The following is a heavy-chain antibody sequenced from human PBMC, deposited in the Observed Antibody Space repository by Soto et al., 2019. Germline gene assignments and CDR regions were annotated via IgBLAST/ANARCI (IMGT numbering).Heavy chain of an antibody. CDR3: AKGGRQWLVTSDFNY. V-gene: IGHV3-30*18. D-gene: IGHD6-19*01. Sequence: VQLVESGGGVVHPGRSLRLSCAASGFTFSDYAMHWVRQAPGTGLEWVAVVSHDGRNTHYADSVKGRFTISRDSSKITVSLEMTSLRAEDTPVYYCAKGGRQWLVTSDFNYWGQGALVTVSS. CDR1: GFTFSDYA. J-gene: IGHJ4*02. CDR2: VSHDGRNT.